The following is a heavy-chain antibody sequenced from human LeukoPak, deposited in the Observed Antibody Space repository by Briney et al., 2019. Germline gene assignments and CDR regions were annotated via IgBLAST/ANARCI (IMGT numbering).Heavy chain of an antibody. CDR2: ISSSGSTI. J-gene: IGHJ4*02. CDR3: AKDRTRRAGSYYFDY. Sequence: GGSLRLSCAASGFTFSSYEMNWVRQAPGKGLEWVSYISSSGSTIYYADSVKGRFTISRDNAKNSLYLQMNSLRAEDMALYYCAKDRTRRAGSYYFDYWGQGTLVTVSS. V-gene: IGHV3-48*03. CDR1: GFTFSSYE. D-gene: IGHD5-24*01.